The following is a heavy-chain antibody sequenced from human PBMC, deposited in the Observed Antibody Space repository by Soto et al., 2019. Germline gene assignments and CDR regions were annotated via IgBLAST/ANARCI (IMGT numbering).Heavy chain of an antibody. Sequence: QVQLVESGGGVVQPGRSLRLSCAASGFTFSSYGMHWVRQAPGKGLEWVAVIWYDGSNKYYADSVKGRFTISRDNSKNTLYLKMNSLRAEDTAVYYCARDDSPDSYDSSVFDSWGQGTLVTVSS. CDR1: GFTFSSYG. CDR3: ARDDSPDSYDSSVFDS. CDR2: IWYDGSNK. V-gene: IGHV3-33*01. D-gene: IGHD3-22*01. J-gene: IGHJ4*02.